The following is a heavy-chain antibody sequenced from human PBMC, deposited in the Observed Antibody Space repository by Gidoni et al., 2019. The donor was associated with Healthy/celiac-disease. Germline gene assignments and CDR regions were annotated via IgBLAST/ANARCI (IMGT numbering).Heavy chain of an antibody. CDR3: AKGLYDFWSGTYYGMDV. Sequence: EVQLVESGGGLVQPGRYLRLSCAASGFTFDDYAMHWVRQAPGKGLEWVSGISWNSGSIGYADSVKGRFTISRDNAKNSLYLQMNSLRAEDTALYYCAKGLYDFWSGTYYGMDVWGQGTTVTVSS. J-gene: IGHJ6*02. CDR1: GFTFDDYA. D-gene: IGHD3-3*01. V-gene: IGHV3-9*01. CDR2: ISWNSGSI.